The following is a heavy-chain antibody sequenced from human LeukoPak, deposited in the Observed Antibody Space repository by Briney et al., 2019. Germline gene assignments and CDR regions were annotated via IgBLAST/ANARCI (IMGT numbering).Heavy chain of an antibody. CDR2: ISYSGNT. CDR1: GGSISSYY. CDR3: ARLGGSHSPHGY. V-gene: IGHV4-59*08. D-gene: IGHD1-26*01. Sequence: SETLSLTCTVSGGSISSYYWSWARQTPGKGLEWIGYISYSGNTNYNPSLKSRVTISLDTSKNQFSLNLTSVTAAGTAVYYCARLGGSHSPHGYWGQGTLVTVSS. J-gene: IGHJ4*02.